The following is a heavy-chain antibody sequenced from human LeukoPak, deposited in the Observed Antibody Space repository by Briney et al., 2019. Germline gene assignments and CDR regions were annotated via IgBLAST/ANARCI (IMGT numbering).Heavy chain of an antibody. V-gene: IGHV3-64*01. Sequence: GGSLRLSCAASGFTFSSYAMSWVRQAPGKGLEYVSAISSNGGSTYYANSVKGRFTISRDNSKNTLYLQMGSLRAEDMAVYYCARDRGRWLQSVDYWGQGTLVTVSS. J-gene: IGHJ4*02. CDR2: ISSNGGST. D-gene: IGHD5-24*01. CDR3: ARDRGRWLQSVDY. CDR1: GFTFSSYA.